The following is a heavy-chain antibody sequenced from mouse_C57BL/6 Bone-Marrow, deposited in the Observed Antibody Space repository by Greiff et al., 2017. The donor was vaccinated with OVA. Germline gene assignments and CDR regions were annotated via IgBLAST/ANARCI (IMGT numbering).Heavy chain of an antibody. Sequence: EVKLVESGGGLVQPGGSLKLSCAASGFTFSDYYMYWVRQTPEQRLEWVAYISNGGGSTYYPDTVKGRFTISRDNAKNTLYLQMSRLKSEDTAMYYCARPALFAYWGQGTLVTVSA. CDR1: GFTFSDYY. CDR3: ARPALFAY. CDR2: ISNGGGST. J-gene: IGHJ3*01. V-gene: IGHV5-12*01.